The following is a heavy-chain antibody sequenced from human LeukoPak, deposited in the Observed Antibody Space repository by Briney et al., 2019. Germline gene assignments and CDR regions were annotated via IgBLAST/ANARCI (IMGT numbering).Heavy chain of an antibody. CDR2: INHSGST. D-gene: IGHD3-16*02. V-gene: IGHV4-39*01. CDR1: GGSISSSSYY. CDR3: ARHVSQDYVWGSYRYTFYDY. J-gene: IGHJ4*02. Sequence: SETLSLTCTVSGGSISSSSYYWGWIRQPPGKGLEWIGEINHSGSTNYNPSLKSRVTISVDTSKNQFSLKLSSVTAADTAVYYCARHVSQDYVWGSYRYTFYDYWGQGTLVTVSS.